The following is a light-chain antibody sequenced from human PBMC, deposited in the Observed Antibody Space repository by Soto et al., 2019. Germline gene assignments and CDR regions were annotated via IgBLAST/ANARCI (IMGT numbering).Light chain of an antibody. CDR2: GAS. J-gene: IGKJ1*01. Sequence: EIVLTQSPGTLSLSPGERATLSCRASQSVSSNYLAWYQQKRGQAPRLLIYGASSRASGTPDRFSGSGSGTDFTLTISRLEPEDFAVDYCQPYGRSPLTFGQGTKVEVK. CDR3: QPYGRSPLT. V-gene: IGKV3-20*01. CDR1: QSVSSNY.